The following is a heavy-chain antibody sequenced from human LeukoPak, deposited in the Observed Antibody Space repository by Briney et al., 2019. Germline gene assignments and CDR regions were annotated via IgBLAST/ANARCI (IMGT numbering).Heavy chain of an antibody. J-gene: IGHJ4*02. CDR2: IYYSGST. D-gene: IGHD6-25*01. CDR1: GGSVSSGSYY. CDR3: AREGGFYRPLDY. V-gene: IGHV4-61*01. Sequence: KTSETLSLTCTVSGGSVSSGSYYWSWIRQPPGKGLEWIGYIYYSGSTNYNPSLKSRVTISVDTSKNQFSLKLSSVTAADTAVYYCAREGGFYRPLDYSGQGTLVTVSS.